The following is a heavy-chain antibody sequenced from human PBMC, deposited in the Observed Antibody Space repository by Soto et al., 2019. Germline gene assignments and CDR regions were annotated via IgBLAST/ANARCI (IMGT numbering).Heavy chain of an antibody. CDR3: ARDGDKYCSAGSCYSGYYYYAMDV. V-gene: IGHV3-11*06. D-gene: IGHD2-15*01. CDR1: GCHFRVYY. Sequence: PGGSFRLSFSSSGCHFRVYYMTWIRRSPGKRLEWVSYIGSSSTNTKYADSVKGRFTISRDNAKNSLYLQMNTLTAEDTAVYYCARDGDKYCSAGSCYSGYYYYAMDVWGQGTTVTVSS. CDR2: IGSSSTNT. J-gene: IGHJ6*02.